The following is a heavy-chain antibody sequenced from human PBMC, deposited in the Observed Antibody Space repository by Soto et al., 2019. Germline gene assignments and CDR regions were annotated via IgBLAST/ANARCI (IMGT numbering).Heavy chain of an antibody. CDR2: LYYSGST. CDR1: GRSISSSNNY. V-gene: IGHV4-39*01. D-gene: IGHD4-17*01. Sequence: QLRLQESGPGLVKPSETLSLTCFVSGRSISSSNNYWGWIRQPPGKGLEWIGTLYYSGSTYYNPSLKSRVTISVDTSKSQFSLRLSSVTAADTAVYYCANDYGDIDAFGVWGQGTLVTVSS. CDR3: ANDYGDIDAFGV. J-gene: IGHJ1*01.